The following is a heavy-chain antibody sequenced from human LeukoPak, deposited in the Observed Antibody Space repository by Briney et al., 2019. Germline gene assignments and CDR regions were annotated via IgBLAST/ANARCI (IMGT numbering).Heavy chain of an antibody. CDR1: GFTFSSYA. J-gene: IGHJ4*02. D-gene: IGHD6-13*01. CDR3: ARGGMYSSSWAFDY. V-gene: IGHV4-34*01. Sequence: PGGSLRLSCAASGFTFSSYAMSWIRQPPGKGLEWIGEINHSGSTNYNPSLKSRVTISVDTSKNQFSLKLSSVTAADTAVYYCARGGMYSSSWAFDYWGQGTLVTVSS. CDR2: INHSGST.